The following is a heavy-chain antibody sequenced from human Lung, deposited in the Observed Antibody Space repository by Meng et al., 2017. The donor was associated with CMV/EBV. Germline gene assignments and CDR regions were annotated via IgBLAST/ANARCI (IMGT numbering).Heavy chain of an antibody. CDR1: GYTFSDYG. CDR3: ARVYCSGGSCYSPFDY. CDR2: INSYSGHT. J-gene: IGHJ4*02. Sequence: ASXXVSXKASGYTFSDYGIGWVRQAPGQGLEWMGWINSYSGHTNYAQKLQGRVTMTTDTSTSSAYMELRSLRSDDTAVYYCARVYCSGGSCYSPFDYWGQGTLVTVSS. D-gene: IGHD2-15*01. V-gene: IGHV1-18*01.